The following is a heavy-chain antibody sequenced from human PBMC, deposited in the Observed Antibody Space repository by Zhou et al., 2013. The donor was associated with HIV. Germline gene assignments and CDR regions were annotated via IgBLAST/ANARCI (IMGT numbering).Heavy chain of an antibody. Sequence: QVQLVQSGAEVKKPGSSVKVSCKAAGDPFSRYGINWVRQAPGQGLEWVGRIIPVIGAAQHAQKFQGRVTITSDKSTTTAYLELSNLRSEDTAVYYCASRQIRGYSSSWYGWFDPWGQGTLVTVSS. CDR3: ASRQIRGYSSSWYGWFDP. J-gene: IGHJ5*02. V-gene: IGHV1-69*04. CDR2: IIPVIGAA. CDR1: GDPFSRYG. D-gene: IGHD6-13*01.